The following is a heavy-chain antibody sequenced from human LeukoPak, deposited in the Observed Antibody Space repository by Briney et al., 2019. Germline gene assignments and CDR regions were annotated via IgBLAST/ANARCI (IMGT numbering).Heavy chain of an antibody. D-gene: IGHD3-22*01. CDR1: GGSFSGYY. J-gene: IGHJ6*03. CDR3: ARALGYDSSGYYYYYYYMDV. Sequence: SETLSLTCAVYGGSFSGYYWSWIRQPPGKGLEWIGEINRSGSTNYNPSLKSRVTISVDTSKNQFSLKLSSVTAADTAVYYCARALGYDSSGYYYYYYYMDVWGKGTTVTVSS. CDR2: INRSGST. V-gene: IGHV4-34*01.